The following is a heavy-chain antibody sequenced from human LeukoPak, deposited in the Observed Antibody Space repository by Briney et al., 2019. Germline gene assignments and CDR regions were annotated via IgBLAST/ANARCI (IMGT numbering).Heavy chain of an antibody. CDR1: VFTFTNYW. CDR2: INSDGSSR. Sequence: GGCLRLSCAAPVFTFTNYWMHWVRHAPGKRLWWVSRINSDGSSRNYADSVKGRFTNSRDNAKNTLYLQINSLRAEDTAVYYCASASSHRIAAGGDYWGQGTLVTVSS. CDR3: ASASSHRIAAGGDY. D-gene: IGHD6-13*01. J-gene: IGHJ4*02. V-gene: IGHV3-74*01.